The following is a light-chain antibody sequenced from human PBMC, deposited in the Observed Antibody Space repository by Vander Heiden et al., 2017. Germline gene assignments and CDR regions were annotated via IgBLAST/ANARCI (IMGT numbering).Light chain of an antibody. V-gene: IGKV3-11*01. CDR3: QQRSNWPRLT. CDR1: QSVSSY. Sequence: LVFTQSPPTLPLSPAPSATLPCRAIQSVSSYLAWYQQKPGQAPRLLIYDASNRATGIPARFSGSGSGTDFTLTISSLEPEDFAVYYCQQRSNWPRLTFGGGTKVEIK. CDR2: DAS. J-gene: IGKJ4*01.